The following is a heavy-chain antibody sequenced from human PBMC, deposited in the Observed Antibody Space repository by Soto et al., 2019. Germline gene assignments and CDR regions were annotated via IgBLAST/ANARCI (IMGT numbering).Heavy chain of an antibody. CDR2: TYYRSKWYN. D-gene: IGHD2-15*01. Sequence: SQTLSRSYAVAEDSGASHSAAWNLIRQSPSRGLEWLGRTYYRSKWYNDYAVSVKSRITINPDTSKNQFSLQLNSVTPEDTAVYYCARGLGSGRFDYWGQGTLVTVSS. CDR1: EDSGASHSAA. CDR3: ARGLGSGRFDY. V-gene: IGHV6-1*01. J-gene: IGHJ4*02.